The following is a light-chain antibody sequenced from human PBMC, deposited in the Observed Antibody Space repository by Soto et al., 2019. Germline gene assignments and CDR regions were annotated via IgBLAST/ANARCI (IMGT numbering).Light chain of an antibody. CDR2: DVS. CDR3: SSYTTSNTRQIV. J-gene: IGLJ1*01. V-gene: IGLV2-14*03. Sequence: SVLTQPSSVSGSPGQSITISCTGTSSDVGGYNYASWYQHHPGKAPKLMIFDVSNRPSGVSNRFSGSKSGNTASLTISGLQPEDEADYYCSSYTTSNTRQIVFGTGTKVT. CDR1: SSDVGGYNY.